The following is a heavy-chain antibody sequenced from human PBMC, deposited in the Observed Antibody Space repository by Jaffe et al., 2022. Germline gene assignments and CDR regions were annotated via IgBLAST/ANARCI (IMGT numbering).Heavy chain of an antibody. D-gene: IGHD6-19*01. CDR2: ISSSGSTI. CDR1: GFTFSSYE. CDR3: ARDRRRAVAGTVDAFDI. V-gene: IGHV3-48*03. Sequence: EVQLVESGGGLVQPGGSLRLSCAASGFTFSSYEMNWVRQAPGKGLEWVSYISSSGSTIYYADSVKGRFTISRDNAKNSLYLQMNSLRAEDTAVYYCARDRRRAVAGTVDAFDIWGQGTMVTVSS. J-gene: IGHJ3*02.